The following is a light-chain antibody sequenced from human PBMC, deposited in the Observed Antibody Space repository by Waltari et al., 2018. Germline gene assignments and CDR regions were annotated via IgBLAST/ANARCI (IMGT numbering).Light chain of an antibody. Sequence: QSALTQPASVSGSPGQSITISCTGTSSDVGGYDYVSWYQQHPGKAPKLMIYDVSNRPSGVSNRFSGSKSGNTASLTISGLQAEDEPDYYCSSYTSISACGLFGGGTKLTVL. V-gene: IGLV2-14*03. CDR2: DVS. J-gene: IGLJ3*02. CDR1: SSDVGGYDY. CDR3: SSYTSISACGL.